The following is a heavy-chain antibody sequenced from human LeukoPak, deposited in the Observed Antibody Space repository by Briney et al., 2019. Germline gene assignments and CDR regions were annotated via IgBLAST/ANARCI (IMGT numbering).Heavy chain of an antibody. CDR1: GGSLSSYY. CDR2: IYYSGRT. D-gene: IGHD5-18*01. CDR3: ARGQKYRSGYTVTELGSGYFDY. Sequence: SEPLSHTCSVSGGSLSSYYWSWIRQPPGKGLEWIGYIYYSGRTSYNPSLKSRVTISVDTSKNQFSLRLSSVTAADTAVYYCARGQKYRSGYTVTELGSGYFDYWGQGTLVTVSS. J-gene: IGHJ4*02. V-gene: IGHV4-59*01.